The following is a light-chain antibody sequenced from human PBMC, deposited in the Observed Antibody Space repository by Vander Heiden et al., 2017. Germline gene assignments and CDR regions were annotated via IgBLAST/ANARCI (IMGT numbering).Light chain of an antibody. V-gene: IGKV3-15*01. Sequence: EIVLTQSPAPLSVSSGERVTLSCRASQSVSSNLAWDQQKPGKAPRLLIYGASTRATGIPARFSGSGSGTEFTLTGSSLQSEDSAVYYCQHYNNWPRTFGQGTKVEIK. J-gene: IGKJ1*01. CDR2: GAS. CDR1: QSVSSN. CDR3: QHYNNWPRT.